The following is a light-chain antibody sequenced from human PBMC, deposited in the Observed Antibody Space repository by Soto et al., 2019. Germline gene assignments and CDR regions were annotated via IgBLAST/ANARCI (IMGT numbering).Light chain of an antibody. CDR2: DVS. CDR1: SSDVGGYNY. V-gene: IGLV2-14*01. Sequence: QSVLTQPASVSGSPGQSITISCTGTSSDVGGYNYVSWYQQHPGKAPKLMIYDVSNRPSGVSNRFSGSKSVNTASLTISGLQADDQSDYYCISYTSSSTPVVFCGGTKLTLL. J-gene: IGLJ2*01. CDR3: ISYTSSSTPVV.